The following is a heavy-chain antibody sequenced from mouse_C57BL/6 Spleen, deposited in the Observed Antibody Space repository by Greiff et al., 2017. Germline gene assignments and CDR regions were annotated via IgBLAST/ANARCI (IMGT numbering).Heavy chain of an antibody. V-gene: IGHV1-52*01. CDR2: IDPSDSET. CDR1: GYTFTSYW. J-gene: IGHJ2*01. Sequence: QVQLQQPGAELVRPGSSVKLSCKASGYTFTSYWMHWVKQRPIQGLEWIGNIDPSDSETDYNQKFKDKATLTVDKSSSTAYMQLSSLTSEDSAVYYCASSVDGYYLDYWGQGTTLTVSS. D-gene: IGHD2-3*01. CDR3: ASSVDGYYLDY.